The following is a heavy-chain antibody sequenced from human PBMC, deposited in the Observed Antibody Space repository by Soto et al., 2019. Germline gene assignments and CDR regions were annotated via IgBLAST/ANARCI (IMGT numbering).Heavy chain of an antibody. CDR3: ARDHCSSTSCYMGFDY. CDR2: ISSSGSTI. D-gene: IGHD2-2*02. Sequence: GGSLRLSCAASGFTFSSYEMNWVRQAPGKGLEWVSYISSSGSTIYYADSVKGRFTISRDNAKNSLYLQMSSLRAEDTAVYYCARDHCSSTSCYMGFDYWGQGTLVTAPQ. J-gene: IGHJ4*02. CDR1: GFTFSSYE. V-gene: IGHV3-48*03.